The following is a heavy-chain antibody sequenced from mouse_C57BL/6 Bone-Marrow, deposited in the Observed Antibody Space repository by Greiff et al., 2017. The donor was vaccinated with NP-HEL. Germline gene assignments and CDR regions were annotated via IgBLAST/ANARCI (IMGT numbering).Heavy chain of an antibody. CDR3: ARRLLPHAMDY. D-gene: IGHD2-3*01. V-gene: IGHV1-69*01. J-gene: IGHJ4*01. Sequence: QVQLQQPGAELVMPGASVKLSCKASGYTFSSYWMHWVKQRPGQGLEWIGEIDPSDSYTNYNQKFKGKSTLTVDKSSSTAYMQLSSLTSEDSAVYYCARRLLPHAMDYWGQGTSVTVSS. CDR1: GYTFSSYW. CDR2: IDPSDSYT.